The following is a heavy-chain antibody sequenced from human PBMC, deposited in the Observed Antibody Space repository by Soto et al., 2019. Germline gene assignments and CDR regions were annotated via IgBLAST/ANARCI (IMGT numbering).Heavy chain of an antibody. D-gene: IGHD2-15*01. CDR2: IYHSGST. Sequence: PAETLSLTCAVSGGSISSSNWWSVVRQPPGKGLEWIGEIYHSGSTNYNPSLKSRVTISVDKSKNQFSLKLSSVTAADTAVYYCARVGSSSYYYYYYGMDVWGQGTTVTVSS. J-gene: IGHJ6*02. V-gene: IGHV4-4*02. CDR1: GGSISSSNW. CDR3: ARVGSSSYYYYYYGMDV.